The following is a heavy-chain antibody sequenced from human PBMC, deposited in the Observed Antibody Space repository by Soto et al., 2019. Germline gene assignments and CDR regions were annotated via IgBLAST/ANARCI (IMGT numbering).Heavy chain of an antibody. CDR2: ISPYNGNT. J-gene: IGHJ5*02. CDR3: AREDGYCSGGSCHSGGWLEP. V-gene: IGHV1-18*01. CDR1: GYTITTNG. D-gene: IGHD2-15*01. Sequence: GAPVEVCCKNSGYTITTNGGRWVRQAKRQGLEWMGWISPYNGNTNYAQRLQGRVTLTTDTSTNTAYMELRSLRSDDTALYYCAREDGYCSGGSCHSGGWLEPWGQGTLVTVSS.